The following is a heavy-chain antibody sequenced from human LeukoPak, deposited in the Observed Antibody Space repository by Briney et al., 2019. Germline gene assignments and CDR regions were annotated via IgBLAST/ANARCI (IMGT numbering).Heavy chain of an antibody. D-gene: IGHD5-24*01. CDR1: GGSISSSGYS. J-gene: IGHJ5*02. V-gene: IGHV4-30-2*01. CDR3: AREDRDGYNFGWFDP. Sequence: SETLSLTCAVSGGSISSSGYSWSWIRQPPGKGLEWIGYIYHSGSTYYNPSLKSRVTISVDRSKNQFSLKLSSVTAADTAVYYCAREDRDGYNFGWFDPWGQGTLVTVSS. CDR2: IYHSGST.